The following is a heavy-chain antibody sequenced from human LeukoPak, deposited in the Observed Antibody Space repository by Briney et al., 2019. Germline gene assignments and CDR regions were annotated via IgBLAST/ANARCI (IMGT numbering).Heavy chain of an antibody. CDR3: ARDMTAGGWFDP. D-gene: IGHD2-21*02. CDR2: IYNSGST. J-gene: IGHJ5*02. CDR1: GGSISSYY. V-gene: IGHV4-59*01. Sequence: SETLSLTCTVSGGSISSYYWSWIRQPPEKGLEWTGFIYNSGSTNYNPSLKSRVTISIDTSKNQFSLKLSSVTAADTAVYYCARDMTAGGWFDPWGQGTLVTVSS.